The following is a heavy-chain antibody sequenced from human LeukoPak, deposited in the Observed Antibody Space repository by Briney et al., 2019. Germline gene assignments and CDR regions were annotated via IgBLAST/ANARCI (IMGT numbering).Heavy chain of an antibody. Sequence: PGRALRLSCAASGFTFNTYGMHWVRQAPGKGLEWVAVISYDASNKYYADSVKGRFTISRDNSKNTLYLRMNSLRAEDMAVYYCAKDRPRSWVIPAATLDFWGQGTLVTVSS. CDR2: ISYDASNK. J-gene: IGHJ4*02. D-gene: IGHD2-2*01. CDR3: AKDRPRSWVIPAATLDF. CDR1: GFTFNTYG. V-gene: IGHV3-30*18.